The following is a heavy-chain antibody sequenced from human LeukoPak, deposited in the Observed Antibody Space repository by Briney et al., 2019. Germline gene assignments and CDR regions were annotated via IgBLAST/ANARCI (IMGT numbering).Heavy chain of an antibody. V-gene: IGHV4-34*01. CDR2: INHSGST. CDR3: ARGGVAAAGMHYYYYGMDV. Sequence: PSETLSLTCAVYGGSFSGYYWSWIRQPPGKGLEWIGEINHSGSTNYNPSLKSRVTISVDTSQNQFSLKLSSVTAADTAVYYCARGGVAAAGMHYYYYGMDVWGQGTTVTVSS. D-gene: IGHD6-13*01. J-gene: IGHJ6*02. CDR1: GGSFSGYY.